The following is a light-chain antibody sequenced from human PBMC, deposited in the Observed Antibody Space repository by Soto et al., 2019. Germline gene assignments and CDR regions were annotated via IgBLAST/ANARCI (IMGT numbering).Light chain of an antibody. V-gene: IGLV2-14*01. CDR3: SSYPSSSTLPSV. CDR2: DVS. J-gene: IGLJ1*01. CDR1: SSDVGGYNY. Sequence: QSALTQPASVSGSPGQSITISCTGTSSDVGGYNYVSWYQQHPGKAPKLMIYDVSNRPSGVSNRFSGSKSGNTASLTISGLQAEDEADYYCSSYPSSSTLPSVFGTGTKVT.